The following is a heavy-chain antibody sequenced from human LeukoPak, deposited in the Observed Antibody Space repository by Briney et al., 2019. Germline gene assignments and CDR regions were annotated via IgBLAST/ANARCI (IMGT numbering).Heavy chain of an antibody. V-gene: IGHV4-34*01. CDR3: ARDGAVDILTGYGAFYI. J-gene: IGHJ3*02. CDR2: INHSGST. D-gene: IGHD3-9*01. CDR1: GGSFSGYY. Sequence: SETLSLTCAVYGGSFSGYYWSWIRQPPGKGLEWIGEINHSGSTYYNPSLKSRVTISVDTSKNQFSLKLNSVTAADTAIYYCARDGAVDILTGYGAFYIWGQGTMVIVS.